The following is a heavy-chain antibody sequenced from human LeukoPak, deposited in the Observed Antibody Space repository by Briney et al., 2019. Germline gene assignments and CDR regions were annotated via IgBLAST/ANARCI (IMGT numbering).Heavy chain of an antibody. D-gene: IGHD4-17*01. CDR3: ASGQFTVTTLY. CDR1: GFNFSSYN. CDR2: ISSSNTI. Sequence: GGSLRLSCAACGFNFSSYNMNWVRQAPGKGLEWVSYISSSNTIYYADSVKGRFTISKHNANNSLFRQMNSLRAEDTAVYYCASGQFTVTTLYWGQGTLVTVSS. J-gene: IGHJ4*02. V-gene: IGHV3-48*01.